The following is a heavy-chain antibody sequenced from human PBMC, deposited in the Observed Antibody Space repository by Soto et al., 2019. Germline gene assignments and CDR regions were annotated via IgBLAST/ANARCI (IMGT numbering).Heavy chain of an antibody. CDR3: ARDSSQNYGTPAASSWLHP. CDR2: INPSGDSR. V-gene: IGHV1-46*01. CDR1: GFSFSDYF. Sequence: ASVKVSCKASGFSFSDYFMHWVRQAPGQGLEWMGIINPSGDSRNYAQKFQGRVTITRDTSTSTVYMDLSSLRYEDTAVYYCARDSSQNYGTPAASSWLHPWGQGTPVTVSS. D-gene: IGHD2-15*01. J-gene: IGHJ5*02.